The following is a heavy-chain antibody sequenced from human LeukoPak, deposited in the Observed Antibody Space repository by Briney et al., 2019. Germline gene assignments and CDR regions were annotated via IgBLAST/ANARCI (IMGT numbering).Heavy chain of an antibody. V-gene: IGHV1-46*01. CDR2: INPSDGSI. D-gene: IGHD1-26*01. Sequence: RASVKVSCKASGYIFTSYYIHWLRQAPGQGLEWMGIINPSDGSITYAQKFQGRVTMIRDTSTSTVYMELSSLRSEDTAMYYCARDREVGTTRKYFDYWGQRTLVTVSS. CDR1: GYIFTSYY. CDR3: ARDREVGTTRKYFDY. J-gene: IGHJ4*02.